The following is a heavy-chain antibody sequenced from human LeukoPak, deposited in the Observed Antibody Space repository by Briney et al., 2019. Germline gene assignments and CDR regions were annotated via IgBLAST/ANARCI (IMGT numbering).Heavy chain of an antibody. Sequence: PLETLSLTCTVSGGSISSYYWSWIRQPAGKGLEWIGRIYTSGSTNYNPSLKSRVTMSVDTSKNQFSLKLSSVTAADTAVYYCARDQYYYDSSGYYRFDYWGQGTLVTVSS. D-gene: IGHD3-22*01. CDR1: GGSISSYY. CDR2: IYTSGST. J-gene: IGHJ4*02. V-gene: IGHV4-4*07. CDR3: ARDQYYYDSSGYYRFDY.